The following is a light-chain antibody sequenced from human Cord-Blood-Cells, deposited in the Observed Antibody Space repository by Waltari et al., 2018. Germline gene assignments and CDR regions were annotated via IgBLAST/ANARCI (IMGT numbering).Light chain of an antibody. CDR3: QQYDNLPLT. J-gene: IGKJ4*01. CDR1: QDISNY. V-gene: IGKV1-33*01. Sequence: DIQMTQSPSSLSASVGDRVTITCQASQDISNYLNWYQQKPGKAPKLLIYDASNLETGVPSRFSGSGSGTDFTFTNSSLQPEEMATYYCQQYDNLPLTFGGGTKVEIK. CDR2: DAS.